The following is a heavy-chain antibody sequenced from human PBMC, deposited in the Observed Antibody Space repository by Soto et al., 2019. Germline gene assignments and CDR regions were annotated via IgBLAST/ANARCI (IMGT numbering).Heavy chain of an antibody. CDR1: GYTFTSYA. D-gene: IGHD3-3*01. V-gene: IGHV1-3*01. CDR3: ARGYYDFWRGAFDI. J-gene: IGHJ3*02. Sequence: ASVKVSCKASGYTFTSYAMHWVRQAPGQRLEWMGWINAGNGNTKYSQKFQGRFTISRDNAKNSLYLQMNSLRAEDTAVYYCARGYYDFWRGAFDIWGQGTMVTVSS. CDR2: INAGNGNT.